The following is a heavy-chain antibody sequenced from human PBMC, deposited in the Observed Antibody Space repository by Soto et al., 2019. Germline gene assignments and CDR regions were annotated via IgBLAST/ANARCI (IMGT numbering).Heavy chain of an antibody. J-gene: IGHJ4*02. D-gene: IGHD3-22*01. Sequence: SVKVSCKASGGTFSSYAISWVRQAPGQGLEWMGGIIPIFGTANYAQKFQGRVTMTEDTSTDTAYMELSSLRSEDTAVYYCATDRTYYYDSSGPFSPLGYWGQGTLVTVSS. CDR2: IIPIFGTA. CDR3: ATDRTYYYDSSGPFSPLGY. CDR1: GGTFSSYA. V-gene: IGHV1-69*06.